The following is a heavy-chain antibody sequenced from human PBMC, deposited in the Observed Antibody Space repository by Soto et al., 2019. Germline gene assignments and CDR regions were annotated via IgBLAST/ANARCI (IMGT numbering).Heavy chain of an antibody. Sequence: QVQLVESGGGVVQPGRSLRLSCAASGFTFSRYAMHCVRQAPGKGLEWVAVISYDGSNKYYADSVKGRFTISRDNSKNTLYLQMNSLRAEDTAVYSCARPVAGTGEEDYWGQGALVTVSS. CDR3: ARPVAGTGEEDY. D-gene: IGHD6-19*01. V-gene: IGHV3-30-3*01. CDR2: ISYDGSNK. J-gene: IGHJ4*02. CDR1: GFTFSRYA.